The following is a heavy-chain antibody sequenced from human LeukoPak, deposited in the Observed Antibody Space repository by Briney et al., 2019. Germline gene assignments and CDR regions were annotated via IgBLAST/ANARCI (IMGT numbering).Heavy chain of an antibody. D-gene: IGHD3-10*01. V-gene: IGHV4-31*03. CDR1: GVSISSNYYY. CDR2: IHYSGST. CDR3: ARGGNMIRGGGAS. J-gene: IGHJ5*02. Sequence: SETLSLTCSVSGVSISSNYYYWGWIRQHPGKGLEWIGYIHYSGSTYYNPSLKSRVSISVDTSKNQFSLKLSSVTAADTAVYYCARGGNMIRGGGASWGQGTLVTVSS.